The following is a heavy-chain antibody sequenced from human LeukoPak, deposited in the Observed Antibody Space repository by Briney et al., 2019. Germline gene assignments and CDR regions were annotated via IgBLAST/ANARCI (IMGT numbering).Heavy chain of an antibody. V-gene: IGHV3-30*02. CDR2: IRYDGSNK. CDR3: ARERELSESEFDY. Sequence: GGSLRLSCAASGFTFSSYGMHWVRQAPGKGLEGVAFIRYDGSNKYYADSVKGRFTISRDNSKNTLYLQMNSLRAEDTAVYYCARERELSESEFDYWGQGTLVTVSS. CDR1: GFTFSSYG. D-gene: IGHD1-26*01. J-gene: IGHJ4*02.